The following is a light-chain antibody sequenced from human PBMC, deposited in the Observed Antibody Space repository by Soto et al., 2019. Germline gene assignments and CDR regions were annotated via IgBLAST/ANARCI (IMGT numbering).Light chain of an antibody. V-gene: IGLV1-47*01. CDR2: RNN. Sequence: QSVLTQPPSASGTPGQRVTISCSGSSSNIGSNYVYWYQQLPGTAPKLLIYRNNQRPAGVPDRFSGSKSGNSASLSISGLRSGDAADYDCAAWDDRLSGPVVFGGGTKLTVL. CDR1: SSNIGSNY. J-gene: IGLJ2*01. CDR3: AAWDDRLSGPVV.